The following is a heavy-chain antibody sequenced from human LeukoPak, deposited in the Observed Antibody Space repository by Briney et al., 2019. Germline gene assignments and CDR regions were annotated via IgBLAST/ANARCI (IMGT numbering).Heavy chain of an antibody. Sequence: SETLSLTCSISGYSISSHFHWGWVRQPPGKGLEWIGSIHHDGSTFYNPSLKSRVTLSLDTSKNQFSLQLTSVTAADTATYYCARDRFDYGEYEFDYWGRGTLVTVSS. CDR3: ARDRFDYGEYEFDY. CDR1: GYSISSHFH. D-gene: IGHD4-17*01. V-gene: IGHV4-38-2*02. CDR2: IHHDGST. J-gene: IGHJ4*02.